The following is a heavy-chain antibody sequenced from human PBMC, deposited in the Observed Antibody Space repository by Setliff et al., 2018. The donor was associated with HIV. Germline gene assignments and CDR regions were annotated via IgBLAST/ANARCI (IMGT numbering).Heavy chain of an antibody. J-gene: IGHJ6*03. CDR2: IYTSETT. V-gene: IGHV4-61*09. Sequence: SETLSLTCNVSGGSISSGSYYWSWIRQPAGKELEWIGHIYTSETTNYNPSLKSRVTISLDTSNNHFSLKLRSVTATDTAVYYCARGIGPLPNWENFYYSMDVWGKGTTVTSP. CDR3: ARGIGPLPNWENFYYSMDV. D-gene: IGHD1-26*01. CDR1: GGSISSGSYY.